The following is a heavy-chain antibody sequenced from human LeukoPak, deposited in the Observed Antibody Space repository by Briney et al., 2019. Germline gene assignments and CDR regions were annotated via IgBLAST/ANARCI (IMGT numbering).Heavy chain of an antibody. V-gene: IGHV4-61*02. CDR2: IYTSGST. CDR3: AREDSYDFWSGSHNWFDP. D-gene: IGHD3-3*01. J-gene: IGHJ5*02. CDR1: GGSISSGDYY. Sequence: SETLSLTCTVSGGSISSGDYYWSWIRQPAGKGLEWIGRIYTSGSTNYNPSLKSRVTISVDTSKNQFSLKLSSVTAADTAVYYCAREDSYDFWSGSHNWFDPWGQGTLVTVSS.